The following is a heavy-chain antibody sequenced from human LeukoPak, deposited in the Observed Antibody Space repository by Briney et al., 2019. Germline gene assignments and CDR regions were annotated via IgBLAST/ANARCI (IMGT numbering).Heavy chain of an antibody. V-gene: IGHV1-46*01. Sequence: ASVKVSCKASGYTFTTYYMHWVRQAPGQGLEWMGIINPGGGSTNYAQKFQGRVTITADKSTSTAYMELSSLRSEDTAVYYCASPSVGPPLFVYDYMDVWGKGTTVTVSS. D-gene: IGHD1-26*01. CDR2: INPGGGST. J-gene: IGHJ6*03. CDR3: ASPSVGPPLFVYDYMDV. CDR1: GYTFTTYY.